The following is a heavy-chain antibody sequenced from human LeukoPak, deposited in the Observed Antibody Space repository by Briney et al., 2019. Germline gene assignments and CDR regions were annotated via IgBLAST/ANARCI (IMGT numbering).Heavy chain of an antibody. CDR1: GGSISSGGYY. CDR2: IYYSGST. J-gene: IGHJ4*02. Sequence: TLSLTCTVSGGSISSGGYYWSWIRQHPGKGLEWIGYIYYSGSTYYNPSLKSRVTISVDTSKNQFSLILSSVTAADTAVYYCARVLIQNRFLEWLHFDYWGQGTLVTVSS. V-gene: IGHV4-31*03. D-gene: IGHD3-3*01. CDR3: ARVLIQNRFLEWLHFDY.